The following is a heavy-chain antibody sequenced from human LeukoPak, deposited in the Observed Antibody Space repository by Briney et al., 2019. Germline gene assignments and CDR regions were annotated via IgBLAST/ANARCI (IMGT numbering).Heavy chain of an antibody. V-gene: IGHV3-7*01. D-gene: IGHD5-18*01. J-gene: IGHJ4*02. CDR2: IKQDGGET. Sequence: GGSLRLSCAASGFTFSRYWMSWVRQAPGKGLEWVANIKQDGGETYYVDSVKGRITVFRDNAKNSLYLQMNSLRAEDTAVYYCARDSPERGYSYGPLDNYFDYWGQGTLVTVSS. CDR1: GFTFSRYW. CDR3: ARDSPERGYSYGPLDNYFDY.